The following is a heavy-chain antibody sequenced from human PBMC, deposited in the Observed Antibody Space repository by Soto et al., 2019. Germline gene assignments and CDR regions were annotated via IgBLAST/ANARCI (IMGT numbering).Heavy chain of an antibody. D-gene: IGHD6-6*01. J-gene: IGHJ6*02. CDR2: IIPIFGTA. V-gene: IGHV1-69*06. CDR1: GGTFSSYA. Sequence: QVQLVQSGAEVKKPGSSVKVSCKASGGTFSSYAISWVRQAPGQGLEWMGGIIPIFGTANYAKKFQGRVTITADKSTSTAYMELSSLRSEDTAVYYCARDYIAARGYYYYGMDVWGQGTTVTVSS. CDR3: ARDYIAARGYYYYGMDV.